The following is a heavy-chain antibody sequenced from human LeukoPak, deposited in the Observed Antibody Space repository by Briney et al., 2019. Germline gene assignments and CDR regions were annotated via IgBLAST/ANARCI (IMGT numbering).Heavy chain of an antibody. V-gene: IGHV1-24*01. Sequence: GASVKVSCKVSGYSLTEFFMHWVRPAPGKGGGWVGGFDPEYGETISAQKFQGRVTMTEDTSRDTAYMELNSLRSDDTAVYYCARIPPLNSSGWKYFFDYWGQGTLVTVSS. D-gene: IGHD6-19*01. J-gene: IGHJ4*02. CDR3: ARIPPLNSSGWKYFFDY. CDR1: GYSLTEFF. CDR2: FDPEYGET.